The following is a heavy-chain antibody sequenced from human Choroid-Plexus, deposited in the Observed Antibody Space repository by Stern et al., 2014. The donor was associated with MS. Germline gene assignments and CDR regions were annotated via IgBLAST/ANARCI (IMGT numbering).Heavy chain of an antibody. CDR1: GYIFTGYY. CDR3: ARDQRGITIFGVVTDYYYLGMDV. D-gene: IGHD3-3*01. V-gene: IGHV1-2*02. J-gene: IGHJ6*02. CDR2: INPNTGGT. Sequence: QMQLVQSGAEVKKPGASVKVSCKPSGYIFTGYYIHWVRQAPGQGLEWMAWINPNTGGTKYAQKLQGRVTMSRDASISTAYVELSSLTSDDTAVYYCARDQRGITIFGVVTDYYYLGMDVWGQGTTVTVSS.